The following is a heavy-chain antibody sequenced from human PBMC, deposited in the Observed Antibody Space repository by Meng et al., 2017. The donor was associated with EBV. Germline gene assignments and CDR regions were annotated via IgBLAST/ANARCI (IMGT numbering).Heavy chain of an antibody. CDR3: ARVSPKRYFDYLAPPDY. V-gene: IGHV4-34*01. D-gene: IGHD3-9*01. J-gene: IGHJ4*02. CDR2: LHHSGST. Sequence: QAQLQQWGAGLLKPSXXLSLTCAVYGGSVNGYFWSWIRQPPGKGLEWIGELHHSGSTNYNPSLKSRLRISVDTSKNQFSLNMTSVTAADTAVYYCARVSPKRYFDYLAPPDYWGQGTLVTVSS. CDR1: GGSVNGYF.